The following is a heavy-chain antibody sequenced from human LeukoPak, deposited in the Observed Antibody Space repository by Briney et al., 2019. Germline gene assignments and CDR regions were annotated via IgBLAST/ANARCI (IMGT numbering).Heavy chain of an antibody. Sequence: PSETLSLTCTVSGGSISSSSYYWGWIRQPPGKGLEWTGSIYYSGSTYYNPSLKSRVTISVDTSKNQFSLKLSSVTAADTAVYYCARPRTGYSSSWYWFDPWGQGTLVTVSS. CDR2: IYYSGST. CDR1: GGSISSSSYY. J-gene: IGHJ5*02. CDR3: ARPRTGYSSSWYWFDP. V-gene: IGHV4-39*01. D-gene: IGHD6-13*01.